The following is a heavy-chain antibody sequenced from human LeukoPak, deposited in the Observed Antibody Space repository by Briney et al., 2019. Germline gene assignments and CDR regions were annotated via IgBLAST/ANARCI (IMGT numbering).Heavy chain of an antibody. J-gene: IGHJ4*02. CDR2: ISYDGSNK. D-gene: IGHD1-26*01. V-gene: IGHV3-30*14. Sequence: GGSLRLSCAASGFTFSSYAMHWVRQAPGKGLEWVAVISYDGSNKYYADSVKGRFTISRDNSKNTLYLQMNSLRAEDTAVYYCARAKWGSDFDYWGQGTLVTVSS. CDR3: ARAKWGSDFDY. CDR1: GFTFSSYA.